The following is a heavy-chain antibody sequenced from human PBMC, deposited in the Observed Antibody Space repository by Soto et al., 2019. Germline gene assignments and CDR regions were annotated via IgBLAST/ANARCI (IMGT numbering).Heavy chain of an antibody. J-gene: IGHJ5*02. V-gene: IGHV1-18*01. CDR1: GYTFTSYG. Sequence: QVQLVQSGAEVKKPGASVKVSCRASGYTFTSYGISWVRQAPGQGLEWMGWISAYKGNTNTAQKHQGRVTMTRDTSKSTVYMELRSLRSDDRAVYYCADSGTYYRAWGQGTLVTVSS. CDR3: ADSGTYYRA. D-gene: IGHD1-26*01. CDR2: ISAYKGNT.